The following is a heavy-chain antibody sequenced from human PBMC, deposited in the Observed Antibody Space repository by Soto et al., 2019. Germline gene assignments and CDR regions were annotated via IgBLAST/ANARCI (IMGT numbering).Heavy chain of an antibody. Sequence: QVQLVESGGGVVQPGRSLRLSCAASGFTFSSYGMHWVRQAPGKGLEWVAVISYDGSNKYYADSVKGRFTISRDNSKNTLYLQMNSLRAEDTAVYYCAKPPIAVAGHDAFDIWGQGKMVTVSS. CDR1: GFTFSSYG. CDR2: ISYDGSNK. V-gene: IGHV3-30*18. CDR3: AKPPIAVAGHDAFDI. D-gene: IGHD6-19*01. J-gene: IGHJ3*02.